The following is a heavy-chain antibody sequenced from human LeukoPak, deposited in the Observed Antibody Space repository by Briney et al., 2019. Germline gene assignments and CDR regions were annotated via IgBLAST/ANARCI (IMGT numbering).Heavy chain of an antibody. J-gene: IGHJ6*03. CDR1: GYSFTSYW. Sequence: GESLKIFCKGSGYSFTSYWIGWVRQMPGKGLEWMGIIYPGDSDTRYSPSFQGQVTISADKSISTAYLQWSSLKASDTAMYYCARSFFEYSSSPYYYYYMDVWGKGTTVTISS. V-gene: IGHV5-51*01. D-gene: IGHD6-6*01. CDR3: ARSFFEYSSSPYYYYYMDV. CDR2: IYPGDSDT.